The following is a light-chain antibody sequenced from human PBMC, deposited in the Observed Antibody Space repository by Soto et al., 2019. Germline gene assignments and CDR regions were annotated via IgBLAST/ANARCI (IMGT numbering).Light chain of an antibody. Sequence: SPGTRAFSPCEATHIVSTASQNVARNYLAWYQQRPGQAPRLLIYDASTRATGIPDRFSGSGSGTDFTLTISRLEPEDFAVHFCQQYARSPLAFGGGTKVDIK. CDR3: QQYARSPLA. CDR1: QNVARNY. CDR2: DAS. J-gene: IGKJ4*01. V-gene: IGKV3-20*01.